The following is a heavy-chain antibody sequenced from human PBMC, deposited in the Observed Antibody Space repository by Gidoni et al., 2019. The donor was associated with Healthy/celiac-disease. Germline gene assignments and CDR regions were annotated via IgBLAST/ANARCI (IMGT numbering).Heavy chain of an antibody. Sequence: EVQPVESGGGLVQPGGSLRLSCSASGFTFSSYSLTWVRQAPGKGLEWVSYISSSSSTIYYADSVKGRFTISRDNAKNSLYLQMNSLRAEDTAVYYCARDYGVGYYYGSGSYYYGMDVWGQGTTVTVSS. CDR2: ISSSSSTI. D-gene: IGHD3-10*01. CDR1: GFTFSSYS. CDR3: ARDYGVGYYYGSGSYYYGMDV. V-gene: IGHV3-48*01. J-gene: IGHJ6*02.